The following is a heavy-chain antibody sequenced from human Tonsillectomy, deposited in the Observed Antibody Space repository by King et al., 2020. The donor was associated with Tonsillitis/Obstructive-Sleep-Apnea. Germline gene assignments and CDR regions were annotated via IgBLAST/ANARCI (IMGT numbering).Heavy chain of an antibody. J-gene: IGHJ5*02. V-gene: IGHV2-5*02. D-gene: IGHD4/OR15-4a*01. CDR3: AHRASLLTARFDP. CDR2: IYWDGGK. CDR1: GFSLSTSGVS. Sequence: TLKESGPTLVKPTQTLTLTCTCPGFSLSTSGVSVCWIRQPPGKALGWRALIYWDGGKRYSPSLRSRLTITKDTSRNQVVLTMTNMGPVDPATYYCAHRASLLTARFDPWGQGTLVTVSS.